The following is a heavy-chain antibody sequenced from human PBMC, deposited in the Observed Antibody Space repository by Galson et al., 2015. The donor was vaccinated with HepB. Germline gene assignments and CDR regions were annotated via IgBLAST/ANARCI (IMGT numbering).Heavy chain of an antibody. CDR2: MSHDGSNK. Sequence: SLRLSCAASGFDFGGYAMHWVRQAPGKGLEWVAFMSHDGSNKQYGDAVKGRFTISRDNSKNTLYLQMDSLRADDTAVFYCARDGWEAESKVRMDVWGQGTTVTVS. D-gene: IGHD1-26*01. V-gene: IGHV3-30-3*01. J-gene: IGHJ6*02. CDR3: ARDGWEAESKVRMDV. CDR1: GFDFGGYA.